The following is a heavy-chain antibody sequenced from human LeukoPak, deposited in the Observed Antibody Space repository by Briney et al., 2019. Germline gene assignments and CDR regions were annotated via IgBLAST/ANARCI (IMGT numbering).Heavy chain of an antibody. CDR2: ISGSGGST. Sequence: GGSLRLSCAASGFTFSSYEMSWVRQAPGKGLEWVSAISGSGGSTYYADSVKGRFTISRDNSKNTLYLQMNSLRAEDTAVYYCAKESRYYDYVWGSYRSSQGDIDYWGQGTLVTVSS. J-gene: IGHJ4*02. D-gene: IGHD3-16*02. CDR1: GFTFSSYE. CDR3: AKESRYYDYVWGSYRSSQGDIDY. V-gene: IGHV3-23*01.